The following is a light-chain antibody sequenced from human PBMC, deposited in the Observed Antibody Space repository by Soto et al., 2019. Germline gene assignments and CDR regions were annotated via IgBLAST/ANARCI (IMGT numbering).Light chain of an antibody. CDR2: DVS. J-gene: IGLJ1*01. Sequence: QSALTQPASLYGSPGQSITISCTGTSSDVGGYNFVTWYQQHPGEAPKLMIHDVSSRASGVPNRFSGSKSGTTASLTISGLQAEDEADYYCCSYASSTSYVFGTGTRSPS. V-gene: IGLV2-14*03. CDR3: CSYASSTSYV. CDR1: SSDVGGYNF.